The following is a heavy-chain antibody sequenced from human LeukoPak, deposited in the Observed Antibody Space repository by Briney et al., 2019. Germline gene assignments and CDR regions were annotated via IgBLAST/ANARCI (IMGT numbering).Heavy chain of an antibody. CDR2: IIPIFGIA. J-gene: IGHJ4*02. CDR3: ASMEMATITIDY. CDR1: GGTFSSYA. D-gene: IGHD5-24*01. Sequence: SVKVSCKASGGTFSSYAISWVRQAPGQGLEWMGRIIPIFGIANYAQKFQGRVTITADKSTSTAYMELSSLRSEDTAVYYCASMEMATITIDYWGQGTLVTVSS. V-gene: IGHV1-69*04.